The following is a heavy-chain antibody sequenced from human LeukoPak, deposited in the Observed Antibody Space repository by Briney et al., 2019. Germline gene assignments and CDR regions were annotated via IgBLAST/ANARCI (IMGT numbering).Heavy chain of an antibody. CDR1: GYTFTSFY. CDR2: INPNSGST. D-gene: IGHD5-18*01. V-gene: IGHV1-46*01. Sequence: GASVKVSCKAPGYTFTSFYMHWVRQAPGQGLEWVGIINPNSGSTFYAQRFQGRVTMTRDTSTSTVYMELSSLRSEDTAVYYCATVGYSQFFDYWGQGTLVTVSS. J-gene: IGHJ4*02. CDR3: ATVGYSQFFDY.